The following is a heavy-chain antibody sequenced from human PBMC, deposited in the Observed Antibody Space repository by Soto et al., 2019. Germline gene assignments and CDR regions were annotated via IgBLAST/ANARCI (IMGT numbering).Heavy chain of an antibody. CDR2: IVDTGGRT. CDR3: ATGPAAISYYNPDV. CDR1: GFIFSNFA. J-gene: IGHJ6*02. Sequence: VGSLRLCCAASGFIFSNFAMNWVRQAPGKGLEWVSGIVDTGGRTFYADSVKGRFTISRDNSKNTLYLQLDSLRVEDTAVYYCATGPAAISYYNPDVWGQATTVTVSS. D-gene: IGHD2-2*01. V-gene: IGHV3-23*01.